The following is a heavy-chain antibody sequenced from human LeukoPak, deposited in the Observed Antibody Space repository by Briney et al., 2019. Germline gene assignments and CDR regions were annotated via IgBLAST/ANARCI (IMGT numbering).Heavy chain of an antibody. CDR3: ARGEVVTASPLDF. V-gene: IGHV3-30*04. J-gene: IGHJ4*02. CDR2: ISDDGSNK. CDR1: GFTFSGYG. D-gene: IGHD2-21*02. Sequence: GRSLRLSCAASGFTFSGYGMHWVRLAPGVGLQWIAFISDDGSNKDYAVSVKGRFTITRDNSKNTPFLEMRSLRTEDTAVYYCARGEVVTASPLDFWGQGTLVTVSS.